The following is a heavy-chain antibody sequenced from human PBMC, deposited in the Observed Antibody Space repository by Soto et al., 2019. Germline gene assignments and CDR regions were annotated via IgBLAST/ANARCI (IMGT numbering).Heavy chain of an antibody. V-gene: IGHV3-7*01. D-gene: IGHD6-19*01. CDR2: IGQDGNGK. CDR1: GFTISANW. CDR3: ARGQGWADY. Sequence: EVQLVESGGGLVRPGGSLRLSCVASGFTISANWMSWVRQAPGRGPEWVANIGQDGNGKNYVDSVKGRFIISRDNANNSLFLQMNSLRVEDTAVYYCARGQGWADYWGQGTLVTVSS. J-gene: IGHJ4*02.